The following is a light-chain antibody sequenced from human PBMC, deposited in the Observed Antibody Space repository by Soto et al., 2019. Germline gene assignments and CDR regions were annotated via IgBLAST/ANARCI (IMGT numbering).Light chain of an antibody. CDR3: QQYGTSPLT. CDR1: QSVSGNY. J-gene: IGKJ4*01. CDR2: DAS. Sequence: EIVLTQSPATLSLSPGERATLSCGASQSVSGNYLAWYQQKPGLAPRLLIFDASYRATGIPDRFSGSGSGTDFTLTISRLEPEDFAVYYCQQYGTSPLTFGGGTKVGI. V-gene: IGKV3D-20*01.